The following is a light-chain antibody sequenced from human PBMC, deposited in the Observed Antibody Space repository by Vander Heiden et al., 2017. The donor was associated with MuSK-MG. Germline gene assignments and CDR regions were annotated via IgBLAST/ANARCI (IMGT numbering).Light chain of an antibody. J-gene: IGKJ5*01. CDR2: GAS. CDR3: QQYGTAPIT. CDR1: QSVSSSY. Sequence: EIVLTQSPGTLSLSPGERATLSCRASQSVSSSYLAWYQQRPGQAPRLLIYGASSRATGIPDRFSGSGSGTDFTLTISRLETEDVAVYYCQQYGTAPITFGQGTRLEMK. V-gene: IGKV3-20*01.